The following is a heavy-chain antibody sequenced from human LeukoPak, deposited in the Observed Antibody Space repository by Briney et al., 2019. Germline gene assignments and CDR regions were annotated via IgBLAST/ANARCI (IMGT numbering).Heavy chain of an antibody. CDR1: GYTFTSYY. V-gene: IGHV1-46*01. CDR2: INPSGGAT. D-gene: IGHD5/OR15-5a*01. CDR3: ARLEPSLRESTFDY. J-gene: IGHJ4*02. Sequence: GASVKVSCKASGYTFTSYYIHWVRQAPGQGLEWMGIINPSGGATTYAQKFQGRVTMTRDMSTSTVYMDLSSLRSEDTAVYYCARLEPSLRESTFDYWGQGTLVTVSS.